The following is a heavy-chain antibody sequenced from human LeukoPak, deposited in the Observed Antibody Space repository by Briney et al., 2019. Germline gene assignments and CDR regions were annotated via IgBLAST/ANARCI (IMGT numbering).Heavy chain of an antibody. J-gene: IGHJ4*02. CDR1: GFTVSSRY. Sequence: GGSLRLSCAASGFTVSSRYMGWVRQAPGKGLEWVSVIYSGRSTYYADSLEGRFTISRHNSENTLYLHMDSLRAEDTAVYYCARGSGQPRCSGGSCTTVYYFDYWGQGTLVTVSS. D-gene: IGHD2-15*01. CDR3: ARGSGQPRCSGGSCTTVYYFDY. V-gene: IGHV3-53*01. CDR2: IYSGRST.